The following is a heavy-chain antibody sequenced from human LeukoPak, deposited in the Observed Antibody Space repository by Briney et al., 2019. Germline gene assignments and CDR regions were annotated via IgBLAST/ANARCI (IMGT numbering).Heavy chain of an antibody. CDR1: GFTFSSYG. D-gene: IGHD2-2*01. J-gene: IGHJ5*02. CDR3: ARDRGQLSNWFDP. CDR2: IWHDASNK. Sequence: AGGSLRLSCTAFGFTFSSYGMHWVRQAPGKGLEWVAIIWHDASNKYYADSVKGRFTISRDNSKNTMYLEMNSLRVEDTAVYYCARDRGQLSNWFDPWGQGTLVTVSS. V-gene: IGHV3-33*01.